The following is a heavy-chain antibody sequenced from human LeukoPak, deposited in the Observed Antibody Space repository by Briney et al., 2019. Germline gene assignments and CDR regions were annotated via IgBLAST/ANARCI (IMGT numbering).Heavy chain of an antibody. Sequence: PGGSLRLSCAASGFTLSSYGMHWVRQAPGKGLEWVAVIWYDGSNKYYADSVKGRFTISRDNSQNTLYLQMNSLRVEDTAVYYCAKDTGLVGATRYYFDYWGQGTLVTVSS. D-gene: IGHD1-26*01. J-gene: IGHJ4*02. V-gene: IGHV3-33*06. CDR1: GFTLSSYG. CDR2: IWYDGSNK. CDR3: AKDTGLVGATRYYFDY.